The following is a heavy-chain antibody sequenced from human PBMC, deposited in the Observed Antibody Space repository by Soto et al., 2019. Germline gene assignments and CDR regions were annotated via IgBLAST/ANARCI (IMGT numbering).Heavy chain of an antibody. V-gene: IGHV4-59*01. CDR3: ARFNSSGWYVFLDY. D-gene: IGHD6-19*01. CDR1: GGSISSYY. J-gene: IGHJ4*02. CDR2: IYYSGST. Sequence: SETLSLTCTVSGGSISSYYWSWIRQPPGKGLEWIGYIYYSGSTNYNPSLKSRVTISVDTSKNQFSLKLSSVTAADTAVYYCARFNSSGWYVFLDYWGQGTLVTVSS.